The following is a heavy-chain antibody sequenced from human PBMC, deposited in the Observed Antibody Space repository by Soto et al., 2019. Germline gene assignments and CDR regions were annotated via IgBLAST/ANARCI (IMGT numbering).Heavy chain of an antibody. J-gene: IGHJ3*02. D-gene: IGHD2-2*01. CDR3: ARGGIPAAMRGAFDI. CDR2: INHSGST. V-gene: IGHV4-34*01. Sequence: QVQLQQWGAGLLKPSETLSLTCAVYGGSFSGYYWSWIRQPPGKGLEWIGEINHSGSTNYNPSLKSRVTISVDTSKNQLSLKLSSVTAADTAVYYCARGGIPAAMRGAFDIWGQGTMVTVSS. CDR1: GGSFSGYY.